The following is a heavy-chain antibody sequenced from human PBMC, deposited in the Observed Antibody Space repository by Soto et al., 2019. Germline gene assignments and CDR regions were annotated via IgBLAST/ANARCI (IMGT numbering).Heavy chain of an antibody. CDR3: ARDRHYSPNHGYDY. J-gene: IGHJ4*02. V-gene: IGHV1-3*01. D-gene: IGHD2-15*01. CDR1: GYSFSSHT. Sequence: GASVKVSCKASGYSFSSHTIHWLRQAPGQGLEWMGWINAGNGNTDYSQKFKGRLTISRDRSVSTVYMELRSLTSEDTAMLYCARDRHYSPNHGYDYWGQGTQVTVSS. CDR2: INAGNGNT.